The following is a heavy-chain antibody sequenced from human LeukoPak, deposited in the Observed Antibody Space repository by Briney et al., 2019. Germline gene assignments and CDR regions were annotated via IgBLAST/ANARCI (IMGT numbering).Heavy chain of an antibody. Sequence: GASLKISCKGSGYSFTSNWIAWVRQMPGKGLEWMGIINPGDSDTRYSPSFQGQATISADKPISTAYLQWGSLKASDTSMYYCARRYCSGGTCYYFDYWGQGTLVTVSS. CDR1: GYSFTSNW. D-gene: IGHD2-15*01. CDR2: INPGDSDT. V-gene: IGHV5-51*01. J-gene: IGHJ4*02. CDR3: ARRYCSGGTCYYFDY.